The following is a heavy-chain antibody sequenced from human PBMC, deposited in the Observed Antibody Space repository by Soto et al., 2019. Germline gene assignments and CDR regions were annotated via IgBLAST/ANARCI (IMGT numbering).Heavy chain of an antibody. Sequence: SETLSLTCTVSGGSISSYYWSWIRQPPGKGLEWIGYIYYSGSTNYNPSLKSRVTISVDTSKNQFSLKLSSVTAADTAVYYCARDRPLGYDGFARALDYWGQGTLVTVS. CDR2: IYYSGST. J-gene: IGHJ4*02. V-gene: IGHV4-59*01. CDR1: GGSISSYY. D-gene: IGHD2-15*01. CDR3: ARDRPLGYDGFARALDY.